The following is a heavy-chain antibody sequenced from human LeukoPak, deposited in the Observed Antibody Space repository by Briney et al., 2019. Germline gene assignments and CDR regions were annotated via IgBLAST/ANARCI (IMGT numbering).Heavy chain of an antibody. Sequence: KTGGSLRLSCAASGFTFDSYGMNWVRQAPGKGLEWISSISSSSTYIYYADSVKGQFTISRDNAKNSLYLQMNSLRAEDTAVCYCARDITIFGVVPSSMDVWGKGTTVTVSS. CDR1: GFTFDSYG. CDR2: ISSSSTYI. V-gene: IGHV3-21*01. J-gene: IGHJ6*03. D-gene: IGHD3-3*01. CDR3: ARDITIFGVVPSSMDV.